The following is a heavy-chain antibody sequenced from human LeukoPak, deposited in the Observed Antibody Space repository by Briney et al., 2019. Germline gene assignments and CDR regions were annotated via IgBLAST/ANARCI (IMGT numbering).Heavy chain of an antibody. CDR1: GGSISSGGYY. Sequence: SETLSLTCTVSGGSISSGGYYWSWIRQHPGKGLEWIGYIYYSGSTYYNPSLKSRVTISVDTSKNQFSLKLSSVTAADTAVYYCARTVPAARAVDFDYWGQGTLVTASS. CDR2: IYYSGST. V-gene: IGHV4-31*03. CDR3: ARTVPAARAVDFDY. J-gene: IGHJ4*02. D-gene: IGHD2-2*01.